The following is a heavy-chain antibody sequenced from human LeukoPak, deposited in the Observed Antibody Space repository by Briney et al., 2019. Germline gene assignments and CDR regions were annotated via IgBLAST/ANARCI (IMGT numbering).Heavy chain of an antibody. V-gene: IGHV1-2*02. J-gene: IGHJ4*02. D-gene: IGHD2-2*01. CDR2: INPNSGGT. Sequence: ASVKVSCKASGYTSIGYYMHWVRQAPGQGLEWMGWINPNSGGTKYAQKFQGRVTMTRDTSISTAYMELSRLRSDDTAVYYCARYCSGTSCYGGFDYWGQGTLVTVSS. CDR3: ARYCSGTSCYGGFDY. CDR1: GYTSIGYY.